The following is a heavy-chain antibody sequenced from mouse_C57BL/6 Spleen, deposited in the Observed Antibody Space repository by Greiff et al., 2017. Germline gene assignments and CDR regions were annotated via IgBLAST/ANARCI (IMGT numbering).Heavy chain of an antibody. V-gene: IGHV3-1*01. D-gene: IGHD1-1*01. CDR1: GYSITSGYD. CDR2: ISYSGST. J-gene: IGHJ1*03. Sequence: VQLKESGPGMVKPSQSLSLTCTVTGYSITSGYDWHWIRHFPGNKLEWMGYISYSGSTNYNPSLKSRISITHDTSKNHFFLKLNSVTTEDTATXYGARDQYYSLGYFDVWGTGTTVTVSS. CDR3: ARDQYYSLGYFDV.